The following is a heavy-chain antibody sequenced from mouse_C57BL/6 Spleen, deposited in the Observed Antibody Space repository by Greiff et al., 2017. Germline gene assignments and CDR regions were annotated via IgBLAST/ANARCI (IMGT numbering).Heavy chain of an antibody. CDR2: IYPRDGST. CDR3: ARRGDWDYFDY. D-gene: IGHD4-1*01. V-gene: IGHV1-85*01. Sequence: VKLQESGPELVKPGASVKLSCKASGYTFTSYDINWVKQRPGQGLEWIGWIYPRDGSTKYNEKFKGKATLTVDTSSSTAYMELHSLTSEDSAVYFCARRGDWDYFDYWGQGTTLTVSS. CDR1: GYTFTSYD. J-gene: IGHJ2*01.